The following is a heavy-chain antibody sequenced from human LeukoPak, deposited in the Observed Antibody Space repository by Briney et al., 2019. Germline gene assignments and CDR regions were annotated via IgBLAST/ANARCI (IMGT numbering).Heavy chain of an antibody. CDR2: ISGSGGST. D-gene: IGHD1-26*01. Sequence: EPGGSLRLSCAASGFTFSSYAMSWVRQAPGKGLEWVSAISGSGGSTYYADSVKGRFTISRDNSKNTLYLQMNSLRAEDTAVYYCAKDGQLPRSYYYYYMDVWGKGTTVTVSS. V-gene: IGHV3-23*01. J-gene: IGHJ6*03. CDR1: GFTFSSYA. CDR3: AKDGQLPRSYYYYYMDV.